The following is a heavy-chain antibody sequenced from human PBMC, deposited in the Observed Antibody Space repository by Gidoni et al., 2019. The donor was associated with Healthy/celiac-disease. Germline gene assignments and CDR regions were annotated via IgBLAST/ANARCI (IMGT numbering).Heavy chain of an antibody. CDR2: ISYDGSNK. V-gene: IGHV3-30*18. CDR1: GLTFSSYG. CDR3: AKAFLRLGYCSGGSCYSAWFDY. D-gene: IGHD2-15*01. J-gene: IGHJ4*02. Sequence: VQLVESGGGVVQPGRSLRLSCAAAGLTFSSYGLHRVRQAPGKGLEWVAVISYDGSNKNYAESVKGRFTSSRDNSKNTLYLQIKGLRAEDTAVYYCAKAFLRLGYCSGGSCYSAWFDYWGQGTLVTVSS.